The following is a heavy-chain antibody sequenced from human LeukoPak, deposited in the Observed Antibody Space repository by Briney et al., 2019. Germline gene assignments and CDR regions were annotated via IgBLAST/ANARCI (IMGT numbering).Heavy chain of an antibody. V-gene: IGHV4-39*01. Sequence: SETLSLTCTVSGGSISSSSYYWGWIRQPPGKGLEWIGSIYYSGSTNYNPSLKSRVTISLDTSKNQFFLKMTSLTAADRAVYYCARQNQQLVRGGAFDIWGQGTMVPVSS. CDR3: ARQNQQLVRGGAFDI. CDR1: GGSISSSSYY. D-gene: IGHD3-10*01. J-gene: IGHJ3*02. CDR2: IYYSGST.